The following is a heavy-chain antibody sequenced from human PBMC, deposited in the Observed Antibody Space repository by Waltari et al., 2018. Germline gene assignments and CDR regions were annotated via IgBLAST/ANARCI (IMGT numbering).Heavy chain of an antibody. CDR2: ISYDGSNK. CDR1: GFPFSSYA. CDR3: AREGDYYDSSGQLDY. V-gene: IGHV3-30*16. Sequence: QVQLVESGGGVVQPGRSLRLSCAASGFPFSSYAMHWVRQAPGKGLEWVAVISYDGSNKYYADSVKGRFTISRDNSKNTLYLQMNSLRAEDTAVYYCAREGDYYDSSGQLDYWGQGTLVTVSS. D-gene: IGHD3-22*01. J-gene: IGHJ4*02.